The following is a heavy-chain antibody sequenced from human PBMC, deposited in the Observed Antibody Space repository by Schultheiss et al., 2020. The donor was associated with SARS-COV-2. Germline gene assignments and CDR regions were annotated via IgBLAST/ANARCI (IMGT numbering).Heavy chain of an antibody. D-gene: IGHD2-2*01. CDR2: IWYDGSNN. Sequence: GGSLRLSCAASGFTFSSYSMNWVRQDPGKGLEWVAVIWYDGSNNYYADSVKGRFTISRDNIKNTLYLQMNSLRAEDTAVYYCARAKIPIVVVPAAMGLGYYCGIDVWGRWAKVTVS. CDR1: GFTFSSYS. J-gene: IGHJ6*02. CDR3: ARAKIPIVVVPAAMGLGYYCGIDV. V-gene: IGHV3-33*08.